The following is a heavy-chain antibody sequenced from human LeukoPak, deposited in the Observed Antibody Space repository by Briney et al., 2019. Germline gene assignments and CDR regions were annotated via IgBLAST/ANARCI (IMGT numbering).Heavy chain of an antibody. V-gene: IGHV3-30-3*01. J-gene: IGHJ4*02. CDR1: GFTFSSYA. Sequence: GGSLRLSCAAPGFTFSSYAMHWVRQAPGKGLEGVAVISYDGSNKYYADSVKCRFTISRDNSKNTLYLQMNSLRAEDTAVYYCASLQPLSSSQGTAYWGQGTLVTVSS. D-gene: IGHD6-13*01. CDR3: ASLQPLSSSQGTAY. CDR2: ISYDGSNK.